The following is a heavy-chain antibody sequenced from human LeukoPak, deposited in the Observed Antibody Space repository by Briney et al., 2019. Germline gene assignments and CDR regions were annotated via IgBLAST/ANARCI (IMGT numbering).Heavy chain of an antibody. CDR1: GGSISSSSYY. J-gene: IGHJ2*01. V-gene: IGHV4-39*01. D-gene: IGHD3-9*01. Sequence: SETLSLTCTVSGGSISSSSYYWGWIRQPPGKGLEWIGSIYYSGSTYYNPSLKSRVTKSVDTSKNQFSLKLSSVTAADTAVYYCARHGWGDILTDWYFDLWGRGTLVTVSS. CDR3: ARHGWGDILTDWYFDL. CDR2: IYYSGST.